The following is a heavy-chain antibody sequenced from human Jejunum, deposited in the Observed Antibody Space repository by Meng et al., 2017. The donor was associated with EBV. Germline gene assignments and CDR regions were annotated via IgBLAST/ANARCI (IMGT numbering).Heavy chain of an antibody. Sequence: QVQLVQSGPELSELGASVTVSCKTSGYTFTDYGIDWVRQAPGQGLEWVGWISAYYGSTKYAQNLQGRVTLTTDTSTKTAYMEMKSLKSDDTATYYCTIMSHCGDGICYPYDYWGQGTLVTVAS. CDR3: TIMSHCGDGICYPYDY. V-gene: IGHV1-18*01. D-gene: IGHD2-15*01. CDR2: ISAYYGST. J-gene: IGHJ4*02. CDR1: GYTFTDYG.